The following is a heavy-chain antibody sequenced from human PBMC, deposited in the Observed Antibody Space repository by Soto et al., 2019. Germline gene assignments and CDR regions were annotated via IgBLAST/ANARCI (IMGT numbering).Heavy chain of an antibody. CDR3: ARHDWDIVVVVAATEIYTNWFDP. J-gene: IGHJ5*02. Sequence: SETLSLTCTVSGGSISSSSYYWGWIRQPPGKGLEWIGSIYYSGSTYYNPSLKSRVTISVDTSKNQFSLKLSSVTAADTAVYYCARHDWDIVVVVAATEIYTNWFDPWGQGTLVTVSS. D-gene: IGHD2-15*01. V-gene: IGHV4-39*01. CDR1: GGSISSSSYY. CDR2: IYYSGST.